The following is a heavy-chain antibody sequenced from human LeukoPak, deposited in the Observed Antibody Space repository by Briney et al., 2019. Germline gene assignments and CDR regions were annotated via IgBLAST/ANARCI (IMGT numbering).Heavy chain of an antibody. CDR3: AREYDSRARFDS. J-gene: IGHJ4*02. Sequence: GGSLRLSCAGSGDGFTRHTMNWIRRAPGKGLEWISYIRSTGDYIFYADSVKGRFTTSRDNARTSVYLQMSSLRVEDTAVYYCAREYDSRARFDSWGQGTLVTVSS. D-gene: IGHD6-13*01. CDR1: GDGFTRHT. CDR2: IRSTGDYI. V-gene: IGHV3-21*05.